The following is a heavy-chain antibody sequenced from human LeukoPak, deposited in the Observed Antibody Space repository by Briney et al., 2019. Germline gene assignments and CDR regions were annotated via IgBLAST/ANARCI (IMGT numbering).Heavy chain of an antibody. V-gene: IGHV3-30*04. J-gene: IGHJ4*02. CDR3: ASEGDYGDSP. CDR2: ISYDGSNK. CDR1: GFPFSSYP. D-gene: IGHD4-17*01. Sequence: GGSLRLSCAASGFPFSSYPIHWVRQAPGKGLEWVAVISYDGSNKYYADSVKGRFTISRDNSKKTLYLQMNSLRAEDTAVYYCASEGDYGDSPWGQGTLVTVSS.